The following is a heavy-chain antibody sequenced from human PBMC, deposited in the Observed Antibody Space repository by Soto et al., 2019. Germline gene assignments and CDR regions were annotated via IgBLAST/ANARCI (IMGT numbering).Heavy chain of an antibody. CDR3: ARGPIGTPRLSYYYYGMDV. V-gene: IGHV4-34*01. CDR1: GGSLSDYY. J-gene: IGHJ6*02. D-gene: IGHD1-26*01. Sequence: SETLSLTCGVYGGSLSDYYWSWIRQSPGQGLEWIGEISHSGFMNHNPSLKSRVTISVDTSKSQFSMKVRSMTAADTAVYYCARGPIGTPRLSYYYYGMDVWGQGTTVTVSS. CDR2: ISHSGFM.